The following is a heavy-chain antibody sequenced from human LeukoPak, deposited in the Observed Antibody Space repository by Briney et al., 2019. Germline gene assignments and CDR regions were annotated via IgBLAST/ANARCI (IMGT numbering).Heavy chain of an antibody. CDR3: ARDMRPNQLLFNWFDP. Sequence: SETLSLICTVSHGSINNYYWSWIRQAPGKGLEWIGNIFHSGSPRYNPSLKSRVTISVDTSKKQFSLNLRSVTAADTAVYFCARDMRPNQLLFNWFDPWGQGTLVIASS. CDR1: HGSINNYY. V-gene: IGHV4-59*01. D-gene: IGHD2-2*01. J-gene: IGHJ5*02. CDR2: IFHSGSP.